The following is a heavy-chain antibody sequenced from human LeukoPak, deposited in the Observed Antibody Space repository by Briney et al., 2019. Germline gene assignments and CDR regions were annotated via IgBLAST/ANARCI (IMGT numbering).Heavy chain of an antibody. D-gene: IGHD6-25*01. CDR2: INHSGST. Sequence: SETLSLTCAVYGGSFSGYYWSWIRQPPGKGLEWIGEINHSGSTNYNPSLKSRVTISVDTSKNQFSLKLSSVTAADTAVYYCASQLKQRLLGFDYWGQGTLVTVSS. CDR1: GGSFSGYY. V-gene: IGHV4-34*01. J-gene: IGHJ4*02. CDR3: ASQLKQRLLGFDY.